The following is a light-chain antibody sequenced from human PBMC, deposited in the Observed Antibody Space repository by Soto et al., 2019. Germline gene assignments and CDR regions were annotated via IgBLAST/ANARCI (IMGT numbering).Light chain of an antibody. CDR3: SSYTSSSTIGV. J-gene: IGLJ1*01. V-gene: IGLV2-14*01. CDR2: DVS. CDR1: SSDVGGYNY. Sequence: QSALTQPASVSGSPGQSITISCTGTSSDVGGYNYVSWYQQHPGKAPKLMIYDVSNRPPGVSNRFSGSKSGNTASLTISGLQAEDEADYYYSSYTSSSTIGVFGTGTKLTVL.